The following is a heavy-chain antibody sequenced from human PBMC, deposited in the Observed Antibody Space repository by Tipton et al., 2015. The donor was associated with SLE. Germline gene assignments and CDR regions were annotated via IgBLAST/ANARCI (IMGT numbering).Heavy chain of an antibody. Sequence: SLRLSCAASGFTFSSYAMGWVRQAPGKGLEWVSVIYVGGDTYYGDFVKGRFTISRDNSKNTLYLQLNGLRPEDTALYFCARRAVTNNWYFDLWGRGTPVTVSS. D-gene: IGHD4-17*01. CDR1: GFTFSSYA. CDR2: IYVGGDT. J-gene: IGHJ2*01. CDR3: ARRAVTNNWYFDL. V-gene: IGHV3-23*03.